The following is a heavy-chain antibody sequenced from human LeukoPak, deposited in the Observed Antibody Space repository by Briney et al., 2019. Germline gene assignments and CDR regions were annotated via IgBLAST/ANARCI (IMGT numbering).Heavy chain of an antibody. J-gene: IGHJ4*02. V-gene: IGHV3-74*01. Sequence: GGSLRLSCAASGFSFSSYWMHWVRQAPGKGLECVSRINSDGSSTNYADSVKGRFTISRDNAKNSLYLQMNSLRAKDTAVYYCARGIGSSNWPLALWGQGTLVTVSS. D-gene: IGHD6-13*01. CDR1: GFSFSSYW. CDR3: ARGIGSSNWPLAL. CDR2: INSDGSST.